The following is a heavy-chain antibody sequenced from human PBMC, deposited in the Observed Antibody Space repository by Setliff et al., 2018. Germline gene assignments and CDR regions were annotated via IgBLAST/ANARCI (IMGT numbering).Heavy chain of an antibody. D-gene: IGHD3-9*01. Sequence: SVKVSCKASGYTFTTYYMHWVRQAPGQGLEWMGGIIPIFGTANYAQKFQGRVTITADESTSTAYMELSSLRSEDTAVYYCATGSPLRYFDWSPGGYWGQGTLVTVSS. V-gene: IGHV1-69*13. CDR3: ATGSPLRYFDWSPGGY. J-gene: IGHJ4*02. CDR1: GYTFTTYY. CDR2: IIPIFGTA.